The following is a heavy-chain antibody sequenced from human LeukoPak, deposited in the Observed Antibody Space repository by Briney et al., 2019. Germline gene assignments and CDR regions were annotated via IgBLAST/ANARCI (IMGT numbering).Heavy chain of an antibody. CDR1: GYTFTGYY. J-gene: IGHJ3*02. D-gene: IGHD6-13*01. Sequence: GASVKVSCKASGYTFTGYYMHWVRQAPGRGLEWMGWINPNSGGTNYAQKFQGWVTMTRDTSISTAYMELSRLRSDDTAVYYCARGGIYSSSWYGFTDAFDIWGQGTMVTVSS. V-gene: IGHV1-2*04. CDR3: ARGGIYSSSWYGFTDAFDI. CDR2: INPNSGGT.